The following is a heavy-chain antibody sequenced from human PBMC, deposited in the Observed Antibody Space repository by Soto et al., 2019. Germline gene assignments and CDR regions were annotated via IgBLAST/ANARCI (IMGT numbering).Heavy chain of an antibody. Sequence: QVQLQESGPGLVRPSETLSLTCTVSSDSISSYYWCWIRQSPGKGLEWIGYTDYSGNTNYNPSLKSRVTISGDTSKNQFSLRLSSVTAADTAVYYCARAVGDPLYYLDYWGQGTLVTVSS. CDR1: SDSISSYY. J-gene: IGHJ4*02. D-gene: IGHD6-19*01. CDR2: TDYSGNT. CDR3: ARAVGDPLYYLDY. V-gene: IGHV4-59*08.